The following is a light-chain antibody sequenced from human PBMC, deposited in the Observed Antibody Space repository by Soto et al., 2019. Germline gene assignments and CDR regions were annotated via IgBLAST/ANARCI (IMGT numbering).Light chain of an antibody. J-gene: IGLJ1*01. V-gene: IGLV2-23*03. CDR3: CSYAGSSTFEV. CDR1: SSDVGSYNL. CDR2: EGS. Sequence: QSALTQPASVSGSPGQSITISCTGTSSDVGSYNLVSWYQQHPGKAPKLMIYEGSKRPSGVSNRFSGSKSGNTASLTISGLQAEDEADYYCCSYAGSSTFEVFGNGTKVTVL.